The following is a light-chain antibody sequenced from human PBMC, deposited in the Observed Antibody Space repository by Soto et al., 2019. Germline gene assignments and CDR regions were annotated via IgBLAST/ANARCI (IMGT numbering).Light chain of an antibody. J-gene: IGKJ4*01. V-gene: IGKV3D-20*02. CDR3: QQHINWPLT. CDR2: GAS. Sequence: EIVLTQSPGTLSLSPGERATLSCRASQSVSNNYLAWYQQKPGQAPRLLIYGASNRATGIPDRFSGSGSGTDFTLTISSLEPGDFALYYCQQHINWPLTFGGGTKV. CDR1: QSVSNNY.